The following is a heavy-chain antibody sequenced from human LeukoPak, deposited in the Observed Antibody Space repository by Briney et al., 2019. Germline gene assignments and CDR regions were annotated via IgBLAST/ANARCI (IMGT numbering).Heavy chain of an antibody. D-gene: IGHD3-16*02. CDR1: GYTFTAYY. V-gene: IGHV1-2*02. J-gene: IGHJ4*02. CDR3: ARNGAWGSYRLHDF. Sequence: ASVKVSCKASGYTFTAYYIHWVRQAPGQGLEWMGWINPNSGGTNFAQRFQGRVTATSNTSISTAYMELTNLISDDTAVYYCARNGAWGSYRLHDFWGQGTLVTVSS. CDR2: INPNSGGT.